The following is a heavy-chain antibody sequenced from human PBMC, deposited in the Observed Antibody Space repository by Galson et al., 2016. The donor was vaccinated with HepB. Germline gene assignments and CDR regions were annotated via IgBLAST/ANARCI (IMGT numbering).Heavy chain of an antibody. CDR2: ISSSSSYT. V-gene: IGHV3-21*01. J-gene: IGHJ6*02. CDR3: ARDRVYSHYGAFYYYGMEV. CDR1: GFILSSYT. D-gene: IGHD4-11*01. Sequence: SLRLSCAASGFILSSYTMNWVRQAPGKGLEWVSSISSSSSYTYYADSVKGRFTISSDNAKNSLYLQMNSLRAEETAVYYCARDRVYSHYGAFYYYGMEVWGQGTTVTVSS.